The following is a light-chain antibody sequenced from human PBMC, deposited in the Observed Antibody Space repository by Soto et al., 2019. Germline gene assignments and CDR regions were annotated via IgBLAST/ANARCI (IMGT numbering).Light chain of an antibody. Sequence: EIVLTQSPATLSVSPGERATLSCRATETISTNLAWFQRKPGQPPRLLIYGSSTRATGVPDRFSGSGSGTEFTLIISSLQSEDVALYYCQQYSNWPPAMTFGQGTRLEMK. V-gene: IGKV3-15*01. CDR1: ETISTN. CDR2: GSS. J-gene: IGKJ5*01. CDR3: QQYSNWPPAMT.